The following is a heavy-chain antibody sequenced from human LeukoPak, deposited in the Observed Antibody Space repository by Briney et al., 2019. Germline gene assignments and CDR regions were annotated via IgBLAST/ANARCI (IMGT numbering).Heavy chain of an antibody. CDR3: TKDPNGDYIGAFDP. Sequence: GGSLRLSCAASGFTFSSFAMTWVRQAPGKGLEWVSSINGSHGRTYTTDSVKGQFTISRDNSQNTLYLQMNSLRAEDTAVYYCTKDPNGDYIGAFDPWGQGTLVTVPS. V-gene: IGHV3-23*01. D-gene: IGHD4-17*01. J-gene: IGHJ5*02. CDR1: GFTFSSFA. CDR2: INGSHGRT.